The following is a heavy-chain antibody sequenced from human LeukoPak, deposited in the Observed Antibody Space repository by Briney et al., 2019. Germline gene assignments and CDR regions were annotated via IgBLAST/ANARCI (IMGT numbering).Heavy chain of an antibody. V-gene: IGHV5-51*01. CDR3: GRRQSSGWFDY. CDR2: IYPGDSDT. Sequence: GESLKISCKGSDYSFTSYWIGWVRPMPGKGLEWMGIIYPGDSDTRYSPSFQGQVTISADKSISTAYLQWSSLKASDTAMSYCGRRQSSGWFDYWGQGTPVTVSS. J-gene: IGHJ5*01. CDR1: DYSFTSYW. D-gene: IGHD6-19*01.